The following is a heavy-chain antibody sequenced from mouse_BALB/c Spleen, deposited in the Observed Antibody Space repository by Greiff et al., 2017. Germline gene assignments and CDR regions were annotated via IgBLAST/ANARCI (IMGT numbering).Heavy chain of an antibody. D-gene: IGHD2-10*01. CDR2: ISSGSSTI. V-gene: IGHV5-17*02. CDR1: GFTFSSFG. J-gene: IGHJ3*01. Sequence: EVKLMESGGGLVQPGGSRKLSCAASGFTFSSFGMHWVRQAPEKGLEWVAYISSGSSTIYYADTVKGRFTISRDNPKNTLFLQMTSLRSEDTAMYYCAKSYPEGFAYWGQGTLVTVSA. CDR3: AKSYPEGFAY.